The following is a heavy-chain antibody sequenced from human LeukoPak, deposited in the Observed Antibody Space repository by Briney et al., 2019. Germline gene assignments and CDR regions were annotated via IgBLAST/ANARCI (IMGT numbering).Heavy chain of an antibody. Sequence: SETLSLTCTVSGGSISSSSYYWGWIRQPPGKGLEWIGNIYYTGNTYYNPSLKSRVTISVDTSKNQFSLKLSSVTAADTAVYYCARFNVEWPYQLLFDYWGQGTLVTVSS. CDR1: GGSISSSSYY. CDR3: ARFNVEWPYQLLFDY. CDR2: IYYTGNT. V-gene: IGHV4-39*01. D-gene: IGHD2-2*01. J-gene: IGHJ4*02.